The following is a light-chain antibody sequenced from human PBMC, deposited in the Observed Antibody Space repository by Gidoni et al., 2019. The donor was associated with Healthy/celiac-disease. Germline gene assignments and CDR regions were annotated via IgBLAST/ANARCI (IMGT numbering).Light chain of an antibody. CDR3: QQSYSTPFT. Sequence: DIQMTQSPSSLSASVGDRVTITCRASQSISSYLNWYQQKPGKAPKLLIYAASSLQSGVPSRFSGSGSGTDFTLTIISLQPEYFATYYCQQSYSTPFTFGQGTQLEIK. J-gene: IGKJ2*01. V-gene: IGKV1-39*01. CDR2: AAS. CDR1: QSISSY.